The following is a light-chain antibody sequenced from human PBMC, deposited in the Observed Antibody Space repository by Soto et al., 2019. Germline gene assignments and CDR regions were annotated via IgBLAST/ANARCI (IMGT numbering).Light chain of an antibody. Sequence: IHLTQSPAFLSPCIVESVTITCRASQVISTSLAWYQVKPGKAPKLLIYAASTLESGVPSRFSATVSGTEFSLTITSLQPEDFATYYCQQLFDSPITFGQGTRLEIK. V-gene: IGKV1-9*01. J-gene: IGKJ5*01. CDR2: AAS. CDR1: QVISTS. CDR3: QQLFDSPIT.